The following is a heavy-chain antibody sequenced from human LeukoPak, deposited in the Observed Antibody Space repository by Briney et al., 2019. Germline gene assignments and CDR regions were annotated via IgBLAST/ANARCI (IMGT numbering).Heavy chain of an antibody. CDR2: IHRSGYT. J-gene: IGHJ5*02. V-gene: IGHV4-4*09. CDR3: TKRQGPMSGSYDYFDP. D-gene: IGHD1-26*01. Sequence: SETLSLTYTVSGGSISGNYWSWIRQPPGQGLEWIAYIHRSGYTNYNPSLKSRVTISVDTSNNQFSLKVTSVTAADTAMYYCTKRQGPMSGSYDYFDPWGQGALVTVSS. CDR1: GGSISGNY.